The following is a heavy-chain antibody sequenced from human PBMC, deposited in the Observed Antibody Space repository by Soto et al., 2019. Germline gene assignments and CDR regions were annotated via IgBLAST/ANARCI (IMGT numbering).Heavy chain of an antibody. CDR1: GFTFSSYG. Sequence: QVQLVESGGGVVQPGRSLRLSCAASGFTFSSYGMHWVRQAPGKGLEWVAVIWYDGSNKYYADSVKGRFTISRDNSKNTLYLQMNSLRAEDTAVYYCATAGYCSGGSCYPIDYWGQGTLVTVSS. V-gene: IGHV3-33*01. J-gene: IGHJ4*02. CDR2: IWYDGSNK. D-gene: IGHD2-15*01. CDR3: ATAGYCSGGSCYPIDY.